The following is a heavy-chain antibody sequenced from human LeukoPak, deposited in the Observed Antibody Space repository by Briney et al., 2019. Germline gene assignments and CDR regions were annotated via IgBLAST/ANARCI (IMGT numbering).Heavy chain of an antibody. V-gene: IGHV1-2*02. Sequence: ASLKVSCKASGYTFTFTGYYTHWVRQAPGQGLEWMGWINPNSGGTSYEQKFQGRVTMTRDTSISTAYMELSRLRSDDTAVYYCARVTITTMNAFDIWGQGTMVTVSS. CDR2: INPNSGGT. CDR1: GYTFTFTGYY. J-gene: IGHJ3*02. D-gene: IGHD4-11*01. CDR3: ARVTITTMNAFDI.